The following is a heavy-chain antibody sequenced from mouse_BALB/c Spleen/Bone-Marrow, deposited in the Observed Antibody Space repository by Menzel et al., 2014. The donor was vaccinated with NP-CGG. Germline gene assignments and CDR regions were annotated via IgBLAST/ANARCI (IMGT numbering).Heavy chain of an antibody. CDR1: GFTFSSCA. CDR3: ARGGLRYFDV. J-gene: IGHJ1*01. V-gene: IGHV5-6-5*01. D-gene: IGHD3-2*02. CDR2: ISSGGST. Sequence: EVQLVESGGGLEKPGGSLKLSCAASGFTFSSCAMSWVRQTPEKRLEWVASISSGGSTYYPDSVKGRFTISRDNARNILYLQMSSLRSEDTAMYYCARGGLRYFDVWGAGTTVTVSS.